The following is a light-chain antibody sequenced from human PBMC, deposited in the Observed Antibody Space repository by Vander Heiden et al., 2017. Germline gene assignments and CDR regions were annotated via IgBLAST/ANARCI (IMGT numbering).Light chain of an antibody. Sequence: IPLTHSTSSLSASEGDRVTITCQASQDIGSSLNWYQQKSGKPPKLVIFDASNLELGVPSRFSGSRSGTDFTLTITSVQPEDIATYYCQQYHDLPITFGQGTRLDNK. CDR3: QQYHDLPIT. V-gene: IGKV1-33*01. CDR1: QDIGSS. CDR2: DAS. J-gene: IGKJ5*01.